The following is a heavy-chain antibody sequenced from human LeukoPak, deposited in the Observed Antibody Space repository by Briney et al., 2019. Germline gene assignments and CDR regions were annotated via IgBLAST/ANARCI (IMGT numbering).Heavy chain of an antibody. V-gene: IGHV1-8*01. D-gene: IGHD6-13*01. CDR1: GYTFTSYD. CDR2: MNPNSGNT. Sequence: GASVKVSCKASGYTFTSYDINWVRQATGQGLEWMGWMNPNSGNTGYAQKFQGRVTMTRNTSISTAYMELGSLRSEDTAVYYCARAPSYSSSWYLKYYMDVWGKGTTVTISS. CDR3: ARAPSYSSSWYLKYYMDV. J-gene: IGHJ6*03.